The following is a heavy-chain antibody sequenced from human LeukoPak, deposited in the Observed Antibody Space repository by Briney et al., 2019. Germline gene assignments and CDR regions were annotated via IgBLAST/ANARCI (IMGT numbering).Heavy chain of an antibody. Sequence: GGSLRLSCTASEFTFGDHAMSWVRQAPGKGVEWVGFMRSRAYGGTTEYGPAVKGRFLISRDDSKSIAYLHMNSLKTEDTAVYYCARGPIQQWLYNGMDVWGQGTTVSVSS. CDR3: ARGPIQQWLYNGMDV. CDR1: EFTFGDHA. CDR2: MRSRAYGGTT. J-gene: IGHJ6*02. D-gene: IGHD5-18*01. V-gene: IGHV3-49*04.